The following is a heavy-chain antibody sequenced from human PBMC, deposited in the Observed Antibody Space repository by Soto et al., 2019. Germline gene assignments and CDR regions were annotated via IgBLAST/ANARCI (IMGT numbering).Heavy chain of an antibody. CDR2: IYSSSGNT. CDR1: GDSISGYY. J-gene: IGHJ6*02. CDR3: ARDYYDSLESIYV. V-gene: IGHV4-59*01. D-gene: IGHD3-22*01. Sequence: QVQLQQSGPGLVKPSETLSLTCTVSGDSISGYYWAWIRQPPGKRLEWIGYIYSSSGNTDYNPPLTRRATISIDMSKTPVSLRLRAVTPAATAIYSCARDYYDSLESIYVWGQGTTVTVSS.